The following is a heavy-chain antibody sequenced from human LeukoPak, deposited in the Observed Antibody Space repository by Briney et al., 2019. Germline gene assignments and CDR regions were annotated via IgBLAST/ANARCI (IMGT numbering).Heavy chain of an antibody. D-gene: IGHD4-11*01. CDR1: GGSISVSDYY. CDR3: ARDLHDYYYHYMDV. CDR2: IFYSGST. V-gene: IGHV4-39*07. Sequence: PSETLSLTCNVSGGSISVSDYYWGWIRQPPGKGLERIGSIFYSGSTHYNPSLKSRVTISVDTSKNQFSLKLSSVTAADTAVYYCARDLHDYYYHYMDVWGKGTTVTVSS. J-gene: IGHJ6*03.